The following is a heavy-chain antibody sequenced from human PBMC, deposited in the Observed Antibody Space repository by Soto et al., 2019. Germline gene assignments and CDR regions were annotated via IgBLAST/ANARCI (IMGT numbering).Heavy chain of an antibody. CDR3: ARELYDSSGYSPFDY. V-gene: IGHV1-2*02. D-gene: IGHD3-22*01. CDR1: GYTFTGYY. J-gene: IGHJ4*02. Sequence: ASVKVSCKASGYTFTGYYMHWVRQAPGQGLEWMGWINPNSGGTNYAQKFQGRVTMTRDTSISTAYMELSRLRSDDTAVYYCARELYDSSGYSPFDYWGQGTLVTVSS. CDR2: INPNSGGT.